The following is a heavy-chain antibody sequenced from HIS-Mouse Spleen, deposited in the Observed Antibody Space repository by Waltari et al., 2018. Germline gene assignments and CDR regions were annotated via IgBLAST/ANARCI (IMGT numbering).Heavy chain of an antibody. CDR3: ARGLEWRASGAFDI. V-gene: IGHV4-34*01. D-gene: IGHD3-3*01. J-gene: IGHJ3*02. CDR1: GGSFSGYY. CDR2: INHSGST. Sequence: QVQLQQWGAGLLKPSETLSLTCAVYGGSFSGYYWSWIRQPPGKGLEWIGEINHSGSTNYNPSLKSRVTISVDTSKNQFSLKLSSVTAADTAVYYCARGLEWRASGAFDIWGQGTMVTVSS.